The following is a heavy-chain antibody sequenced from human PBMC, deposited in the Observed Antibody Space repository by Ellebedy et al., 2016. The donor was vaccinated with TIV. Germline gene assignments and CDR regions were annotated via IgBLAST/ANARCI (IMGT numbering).Heavy chain of an antibody. CDR2: IKQDGSEK. CDR1: GFTFSSYW. J-gene: IGHJ3*02. CDR3: ARDGSYGDYLSPTHAFDT. V-gene: IGHV3-7*01. D-gene: IGHD4-17*01. Sequence: GGSLRLSCAASGFTFSSYWMSWVRQAPGKGLAWVANIKQDGSEKFYVDSVKGRFTISRDNAKNSLYLQMNSLRAEDTAVYYCARDGSYGDYLSPTHAFDTWGQGTMVTVSS.